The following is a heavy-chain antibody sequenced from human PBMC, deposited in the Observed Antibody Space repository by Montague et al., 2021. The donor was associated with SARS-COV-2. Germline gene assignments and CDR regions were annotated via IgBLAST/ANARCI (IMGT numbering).Heavy chain of an antibody. V-gene: IGHV4-39*01. CDR2: IFYSGST. J-gene: IGHJ4*02. Sequence: SETLSLTCTVSGGSISSSSYYWGWIRQPPGKGLEWIGSIFYSGSTYYXXXLKSRVTISVGTSKNQFSLKLSSVTAADTAVYYCASIVRAKLYYFDYWGQGTLVTVSS. CDR1: GGSISSSSYY. CDR3: ASIVRAKLYYFDY. D-gene: IGHD3-10*02.